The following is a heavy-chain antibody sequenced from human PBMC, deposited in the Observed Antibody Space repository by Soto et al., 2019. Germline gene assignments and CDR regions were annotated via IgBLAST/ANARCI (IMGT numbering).Heavy chain of an antibody. CDR2: ISYDGSNK. D-gene: IGHD3-22*01. J-gene: IGHJ6*02. CDR3: ARDYYDSSGLPYGMDV. CDR1: GFTFSSYA. V-gene: IGHV3-30-3*01. Sequence: GSLRLSCAASGFTFSSYAMHWVRQAPGKGLEWVAVISYDGSNKYYADSVKGRFTISRDNSKNTLYLQMNSLRAEDTAVYYCARDYYDSSGLPYGMDVWGQGTTVTVSS.